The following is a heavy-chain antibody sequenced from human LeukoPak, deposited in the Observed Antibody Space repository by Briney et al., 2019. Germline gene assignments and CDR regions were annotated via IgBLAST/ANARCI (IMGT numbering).Heavy chain of an antibody. D-gene: IGHD1-7*01. V-gene: IGHV3-49*04. CDR1: GFTFGDYA. CDR3: TRDQDWNSYFDY. Sequence: GGSLRLSCTVSGFTFGDYALSWVRQAPGKGLEWVCFIRSKAYDETTEYAASVKGRFIISRDDSRSIAFLQMSSLKIEDTAVYYCTRDQDWNSYFDYWGQGTLVTVSS. J-gene: IGHJ4*02. CDR2: IRSKAYDETT.